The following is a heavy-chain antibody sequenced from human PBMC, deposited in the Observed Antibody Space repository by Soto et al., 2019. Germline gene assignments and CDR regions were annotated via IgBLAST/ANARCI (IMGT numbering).Heavy chain of an antibody. CDR2: IYPGDSDT. CDR3: ATSNSSSWSYKKRSPLDYYYYYGMDV. D-gene: IGHD6-13*01. CDR1: GSCFTSYW. Sequence: GASLKISCKGSGSCFTSYWIGWVRPMPGKGLEWMGIIYPGDSDTRYSPSFQGQVTISADKSISTAYLQWSSLKASDTAMYYCATSNSSSWSYKKRSPLDYYYYYGMDVWGQGTTVTVSS. V-gene: IGHV5-51*01. J-gene: IGHJ6*02.